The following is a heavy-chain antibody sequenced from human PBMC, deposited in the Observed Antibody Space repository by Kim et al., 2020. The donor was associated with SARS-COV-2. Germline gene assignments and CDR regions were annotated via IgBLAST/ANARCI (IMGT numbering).Heavy chain of an antibody. D-gene: IGHD6-6*01. V-gene: IGHV4-59*01. CDR3: ARDIAARGPFDY. J-gene: IGHJ4*02. Sequence: NYNPSLKSRVTISVDTSKNQFSLKLSSVTAADTAVYYCARDIAARGPFDYWGQGTLVTVSS.